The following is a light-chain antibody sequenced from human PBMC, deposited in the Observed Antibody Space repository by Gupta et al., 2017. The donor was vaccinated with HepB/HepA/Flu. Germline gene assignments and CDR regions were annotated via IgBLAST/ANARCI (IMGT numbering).Light chain of an antibody. CDR2: AAS. J-gene: IGKJ3*01. V-gene: IGKV1-16*01. Sequence: IQMTQSRSSLSASVGDRVTIPCRASQGISNYVAWYQQKPGKAPKPLIYAASSLQSGVPARFSGSGSGTDFTLTISSLQPEDIATYYCQQFSAYPHNFGQGTKLDIK. CDR1: QGISNY. CDR3: QQFSAYPHN.